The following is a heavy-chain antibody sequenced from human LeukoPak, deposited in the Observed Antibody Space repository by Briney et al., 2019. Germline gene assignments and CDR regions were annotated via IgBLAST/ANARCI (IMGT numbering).Heavy chain of an antibody. CDR1: GGSISSGSYY. J-gene: IGHJ3*02. D-gene: IGHD2-15*01. Sequence: SETLSLTCTVSGGSISSGSYYWSWIRQPAGRGLEWIGRIYTSGSTNYNPSLKSRVPIPVATSKNQFSLKLSSVTAADTAVYYCARGGYSRFDIWGQGTMVTVSS. CDR3: ARGGYSRFDI. V-gene: IGHV4-61*02. CDR2: IYTSGST.